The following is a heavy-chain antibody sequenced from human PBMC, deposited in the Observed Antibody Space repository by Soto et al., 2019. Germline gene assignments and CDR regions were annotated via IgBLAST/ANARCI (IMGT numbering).Heavy chain of an antibody. D-gene: IGHD3-22*01. CDR2: IIPIFGTA. V-gene: IGHV1-69*12. Sequence: QVQLVQSGAEVKKPGSSVKVSCKASGGTFSSYAISWVRQAPGQGLEWMGGIIPIFGTANYAQKFQGRVTITADDYTSTAYMELSSLRSEDTAVYYCARFYYDSSGYYPLQAFDIWGQGTMVTVSS. CDR3: ARFYYDSSGYYPLQAFDI. CDR1: GGTFSSYA. J-gene: IGHJ3*02.